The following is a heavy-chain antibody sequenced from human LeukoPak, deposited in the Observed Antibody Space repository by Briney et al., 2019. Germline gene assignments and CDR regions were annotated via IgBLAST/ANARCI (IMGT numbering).Heavy chain of an antibody. Sequence: SETLSLTCTVSGGSISSSGYYWGWIRQPPGKGLEWIGTIYHSGSTYYNPSLKSRVTISVDTPKNQFSLKLSSVTAADTAVYYCARVSGRFTWYFDLWGRGTLVTVFS. V-gene: IGHV4-39*07. J-gene: IGHJ2*01. CDR3: ARVSGRFTWYFDL. CDR2: IYHSGST. CDR1: GGSISSSGYY.